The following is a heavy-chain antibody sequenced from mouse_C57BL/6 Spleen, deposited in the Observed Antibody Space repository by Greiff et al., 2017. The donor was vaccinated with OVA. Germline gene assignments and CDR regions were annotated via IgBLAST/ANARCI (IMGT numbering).Heavy chain of an antibody. CDR3: ARDSSGSWYCDV. D-gene: IGHD3-2*02. CDR1: GYTFTSYW. V-gene: IGHV1-72*01. J-gene: IGHJ1*03. Sequence: QVQLKQPGAELVKPGASVKLSCKASGYTFTSYWMHWVKQRPGRGLEWIGRIDPNSGSTKYNEKFKSKATLTVDKPSSTAYMQLSSLTSEDSAVYYCARDSSGSWYCDVWGTGTTVTVSS. CDR2: IDPNSGST.